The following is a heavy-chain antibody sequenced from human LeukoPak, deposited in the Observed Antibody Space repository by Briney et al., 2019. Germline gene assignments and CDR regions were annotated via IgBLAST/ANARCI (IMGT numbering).Heavy chain of an antibody. J-gene: IGHJ3*02. D-gene: IGHD3-22*01. CDR3: AKGDYDSSGYYLRGGAFDI. Sequence: PGGSLRLSCAASGFTFSSYAMSWVRQAPGKGLEWVSAISGIGGSTYYADSVKGRFTISRDNSKNTLYLQMNSLRAEDTAVYYCAKGDYDSSGYYLRGGAFDIWGQGTMVTVSS. CDR1: GFTFSSYA. CDR2: ISGIGGST. V-gene: IGHV3-23*01.